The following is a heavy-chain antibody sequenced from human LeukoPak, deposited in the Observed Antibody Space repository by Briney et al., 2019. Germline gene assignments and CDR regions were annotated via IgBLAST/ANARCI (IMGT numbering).Heavy chain of an antibody. CDR1: GGSFSGYY. CDR2: INHSGST. J-gene: IGHJ5*02. CDR3: ARGGKRSSGYLMVPFNWFDP. V-gene: IGHV4-34*01. D-gene: IGHD6-19*01. Sequence: SETLSLTCAVYGGSFSGYYWSWIRQRPGKGRVWIGEINHSGSTNYNPSLKSRVTISVDTSKNQFSLKLSSVTAADTAVYYCARGGKRSSGYLMVPFNWFDPWGQGTLVTVSS.